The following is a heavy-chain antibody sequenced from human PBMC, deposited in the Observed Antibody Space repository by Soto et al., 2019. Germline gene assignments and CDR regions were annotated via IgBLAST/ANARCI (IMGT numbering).Heavy chain of an antibody. J-gene: IGHJ4*01. CDR3: ARGQRGGSFDY. Sequence: QVQVQESGPGLVKPSETLSLTCTVSGGSINSYYWSWIRQPAGTGLEWIGRIYSDGSTNYNPSLKSRVTMSVDTSKSRFSLKLSSVTAADTAIYYCARGQRGGSFDYWGHGTLVTVSS. V-gene: IGHV4-4*07. CDR1: GGSINSYY. D-gene: IGHD1-26*01. CDR2: IYSDGST.